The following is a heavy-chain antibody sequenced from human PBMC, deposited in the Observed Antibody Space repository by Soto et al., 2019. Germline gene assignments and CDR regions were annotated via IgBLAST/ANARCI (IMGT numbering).Heavy chain of an antibody. CDR3: ARAPIVVVVAATPLDY. J-gene: IGHJ4*02. CDR2: ISAYNGNT. Sequence: ASVKVSCKASGYTFTSYGISWVRQAPGQGLEWMGWISAYNGNTNYAQKLQGRVTMTTDTSTSTAYMELRSLRSDDTAVYYCARAPIVVVVAATPLDYWGQGTLVTVSS. V-gene: IGHV1-18*01. D-gene: IGHD2-15*01. CDR1: GYTFTSYG.